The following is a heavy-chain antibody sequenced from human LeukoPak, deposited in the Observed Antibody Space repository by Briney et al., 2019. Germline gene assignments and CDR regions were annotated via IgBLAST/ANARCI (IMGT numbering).Heavy chain of an antibody. CDR3: ARDRRYSGDAFDI. CDR2: MNPNSGNT. CDR1: GYTFTSYD. D-gene: IGHD2-15*01. J-gene: IGHJ3*02. V-gene: IGHV1-8*01. Sequence: GASVKVSCKASGYTFTSYDINWVRQATGQGLEWMGWMNPNSGNTGYAQKFQGRVTMTRNTSISTAYMEPSSLRSEDTAVYYCARDRRYSGDAFDIWGQGTMVTVSS.